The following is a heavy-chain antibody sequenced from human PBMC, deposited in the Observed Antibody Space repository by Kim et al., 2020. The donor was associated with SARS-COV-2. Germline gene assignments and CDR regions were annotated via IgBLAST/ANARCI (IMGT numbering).Heavy chain of an antibody. Sequence: ASVKVSCKASGYTFTSYDINWVRQATGQGLEWMGWMNPNSGNTGYAQKFQGRVTMTRNTSISTAYMELSSLRSEDTAVYYCASRATVTTSYQFDYWGQGTLVTVSS. J-gene: IGHJ4*02. CDR3: ASRATVTTSYQFDY. CDR1: GYTFTSYD. D-gene: IGHD4-17*01. CDR2: MNPNSGNT. V-gene: IGHV1-8*01.